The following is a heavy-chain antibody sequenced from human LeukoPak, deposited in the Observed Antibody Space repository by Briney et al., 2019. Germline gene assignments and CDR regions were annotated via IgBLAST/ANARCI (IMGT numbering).Heavy chain of an antibody. CDR2: INPNSGGT. D-gene: IGHD1-26*01. CDR1: GYTFTGYY. Sequence: ASVKVSCKASGYTFTGYYIHWVRQAPGQGPEWMGWINPNSGGTNYAQKFQGRVTMTRDTSISTAYMELNWLTSDDTAVYYCARAPGSVGPWGQGTLVTVSS. CDR3: ARAPGSVGP. V-gene: IGHV1-2*02. J-gene: IGHJ5*02.